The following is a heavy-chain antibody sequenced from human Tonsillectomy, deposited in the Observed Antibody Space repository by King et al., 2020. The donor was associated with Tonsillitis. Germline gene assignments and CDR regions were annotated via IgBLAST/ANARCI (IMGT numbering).Heavy chain of an antibody. J-gene: IGHJ6*04. CDR2: IYQSGST. V-gene: IGHV4-30-2*01. D-gene: IGHD5-18*01. Sequence: LQLQESGSGLVKPSQTLSLTCAVSGGSISSDAYSWSWIRQPPGKGLEWIGYIYQSGSTYYKPSLKSRITISLDRSKNQFSLKLSSVTSADTAVYYCARAYGYRYPYGTDLRGRATTVTV. CDR3: ARAYGYRYPYGTDL. CDR1: GGSISSDAYS.